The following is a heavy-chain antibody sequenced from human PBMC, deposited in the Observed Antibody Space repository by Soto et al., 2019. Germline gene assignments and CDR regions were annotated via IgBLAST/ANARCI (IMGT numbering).Heavy chain of an antibody. CDR3: AREGAHYTPLDH. D-gene: IGHD2-15*01. CDR1: GYTFTDYA. CDR2: INVGTGNT. Sequence: ASVKVSCKASGYTFTDYAIHWVRQAPGQGLEWMGWINVGTGNTGYSRKFQGRVTNARDMSASTAYIEVTSLTAEDTAIYYCAREGAHYTPLDHWGQGTLVTVSS. V-gene: IGHV1-3*01. J-gene: IGHJ4*02.